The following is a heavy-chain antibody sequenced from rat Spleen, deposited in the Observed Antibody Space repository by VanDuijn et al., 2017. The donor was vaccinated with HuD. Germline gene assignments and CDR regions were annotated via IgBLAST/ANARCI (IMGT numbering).Heavy chain of an antibody. Sequence: QVQLKESGPGLVQPSETLSLTCTVSGFSLASSHVSWVRQPPGKGLEWMGRMWYDGDKAYNSALKSRLSISRDTSRSQVFLKMNSLQTEDTATYYCARTGSSGVDYWGQGVMVTVSS. CDR1: GFSLASSH. CDR3: ARTGSSGVDY. V-gene: IGHV2-32*01. CDR2: MWYDGDK. J-gene: IGHJ2*01. D-gene: IGHD4-3*01.